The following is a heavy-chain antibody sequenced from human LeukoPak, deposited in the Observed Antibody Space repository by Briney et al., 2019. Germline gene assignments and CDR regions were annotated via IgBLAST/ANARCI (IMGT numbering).Heavy chain of an antibody. CDR1: GGSISSGGNS. V-gene: IGHV4-30-4*07. J-gene: IGHJ6*04. Sequence: SETLSLTCAVSGGSISSGGNSWSWLRQPPGKGLEWIGYIYYIGSTNYNPSLKSRVTISLDTSKNQFSLKLSSVTAADTAVYYCARAKVVRGFKMDVWGKGTMVTVSS. D-gene: IGHD3-10*01. CDR3: ARAKVVRGFKMDV. CDR2: IYYIGST.